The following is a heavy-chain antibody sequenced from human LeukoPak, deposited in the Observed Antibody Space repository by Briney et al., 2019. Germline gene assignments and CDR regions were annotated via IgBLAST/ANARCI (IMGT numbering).Heavy chain of an antibody. CDR3: ARVASIRAANDAFDI. J-gene: IGHJ3*02. CDR1: GYTFTGYY. V-gene: IGHV1-2*02. CDR2: INPNSGDT. Sequence: ASVKVSCKASGYTFTGYYMHWVRQAPGQGLEWMGWINPNSGDTNYAQKLQGRVTMTTDTSTSTAYMELRSLRSDDTAVYYCARVASIRAANDAFDIWGQGTMVTVSS. D-gene: IGHD6-6*01.